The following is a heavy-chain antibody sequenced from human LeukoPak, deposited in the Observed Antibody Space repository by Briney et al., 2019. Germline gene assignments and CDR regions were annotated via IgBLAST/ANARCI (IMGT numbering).Heavy chain of an antibody. CDR3: ARASKGYCSSTSCYDFGY. Sequence: ASVKVSCKASGYTFTSYDINWVRQVTGQGLEWMGWMNPNSGNTGYAQKFQGRVTMTRNTSISTAYMELSSLRSEDTAVYYCARASKGYCSSTSCYDFGYWGQGTLVTVSS. J-gene: IGHJ4*02. CDR1: GYTFTSYD. CDR2: MNPNSGNT. V-gene: IGHV1-8*01. D-gene: IGHD2-2*01.